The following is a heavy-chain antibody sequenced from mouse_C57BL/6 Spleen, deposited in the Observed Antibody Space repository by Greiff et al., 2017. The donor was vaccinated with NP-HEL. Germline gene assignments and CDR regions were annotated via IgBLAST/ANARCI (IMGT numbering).Heavy chain of an antibody. CDR2: IDPENGDT. Sequence: VQLQQSGAELVRPGASVKLSCTASGFNIKDDYMHWVKQRPEQGLEWIGWIDPENGDTEYASKFQGKATITADTSSNTAYLQLSSLTSEDTAVYYCTTGYDYGDYWGQGTTLTVSS. CDR1: GFNIKDDY. CDR3: TTGYDYGDY. D-gene: IGHD2-4*01. J-gene: IGHJ2*01. V-gene: IGHV14-4*01.